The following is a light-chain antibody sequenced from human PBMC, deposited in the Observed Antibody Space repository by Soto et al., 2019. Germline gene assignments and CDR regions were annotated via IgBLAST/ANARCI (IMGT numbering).Light chain of an antibody. CDR1: QTISNS. J-gene: IGKJ1*01. CDR3: QQYKIWPPA. Sequence: EIVMTPAPATLSVSPGEGATLSCRASQTISNSLAWYQQKPGQAPRLLIYDASALPTDIPTRFSGSGYGTEFTLTISSLQSEDFAFYFCQQYKIWPPAFGQGTKVEMK. V-gene: IGKV3-15*01. CDR2: DAS.